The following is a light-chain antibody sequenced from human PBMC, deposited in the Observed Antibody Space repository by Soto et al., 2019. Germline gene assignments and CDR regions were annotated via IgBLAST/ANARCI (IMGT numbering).Light chain of an antibody. CDR2: DAS. CDR1: QSVTTY. CDR3: QQRSNR. V-gene: IGKV3-11*01. J-gene: IGKJ4*01. Sequence: EIVLTQSPATLSLSPGERATLSYRASQSVTTYLAWYQQKPGQAPRLLIYDASSRATGIPARFSGSGSGTDFTLTISSLEPEDFAVYYCQQRSNRFGGGTKVEIK.